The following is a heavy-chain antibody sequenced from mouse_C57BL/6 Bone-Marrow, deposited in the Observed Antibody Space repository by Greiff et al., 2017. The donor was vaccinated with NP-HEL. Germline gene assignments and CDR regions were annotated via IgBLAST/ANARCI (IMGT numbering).Heavy chain of an antibody. CDR1: GYAFSSSW. J-gene: IGHJ2*01. V-gene: IGHV1-82*01. Sequence: QVQLQQSGPELVKPGASVKISCKASGYAFSSSWMTWVKQRPGKGLEWIGRIYPGDGDTNYNGKFKGKATLTADKSSSTAYMQLSRLTSEDSAVYFCGKAYFGFDFRGKGTTLTVSS. D-gene: IGHD1-1*01. CDR2: IYPGDGDT. CDR3: GKAYFGFDF.